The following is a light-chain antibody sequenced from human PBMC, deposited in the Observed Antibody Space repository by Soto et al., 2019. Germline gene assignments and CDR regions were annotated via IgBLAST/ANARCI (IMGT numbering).Light chain of an antibody. Sequence: DIVMTQSPDSLAVSLGERATINCKSSQTVFYNSNNKNYLAWYRQKPGQPPKLLIYWASSRESGVPDRFSGSGSGTDFTLSISSLQAEDVAVHYCQQYYTTPHTFGGGTKVEIK. V-gene: IGKV4-1*01. CDR1: QTVFYNSNNKNY. CDR2: WAS. CDR3: QQYYTTPHT. J-gene: IGKJ4*01.